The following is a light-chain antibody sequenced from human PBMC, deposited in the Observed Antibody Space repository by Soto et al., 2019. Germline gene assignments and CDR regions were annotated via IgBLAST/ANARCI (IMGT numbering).Light chain of an antibody. J-gene: IGLJ2*01. Sequence: QSALPQPASVSGSPGQSITISCTGTSSDVGSYNLVTWYQQHPGKAPKRMIYEGSKRPSGVSNRLSGAKSGNTDSLTNSGVQAEGEADYYCCSYAGSSTFVVFGGGTKLTVL. CDR2: EGS. CDR3: CSYAGSSTFVV. CDR1: SSDVGSYNL. V-gene: IGLV2-23*03.